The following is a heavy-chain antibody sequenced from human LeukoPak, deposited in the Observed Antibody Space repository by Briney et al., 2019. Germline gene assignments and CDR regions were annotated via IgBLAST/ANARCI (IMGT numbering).Heavy chain of an antibody. CDR3: AKVETAAAATLRGFDY. J-gene: IGHJ4*02. CDR2: IGGSGGST. D-gene: IGHD6-13*01. CDR1: GFTFNSYA. Sequence: SGGSLRLSCAASGFTFNSYAMIWVRQAPRKGLDWVSSIGGSGGSTYYADSVKGRFTISRDNSKNTLYLQMNSLRAEDTAVYYCAKVETAAAATLRGFDYWGQGTLVTVSS. V-gene: IGHV3-23*01.